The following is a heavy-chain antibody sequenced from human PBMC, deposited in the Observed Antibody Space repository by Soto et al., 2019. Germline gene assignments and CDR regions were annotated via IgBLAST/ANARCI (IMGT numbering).Heavy chain of an antibody. CDR2: FDPEDGET. CDR3: ASSALLRFLEWLLPVFHY. V-gene: IGHV1-24*01. Sequence: ASVKVSCKVSGYTLTELSMHWVRQAPGKGLEWMRGFDPEDGETIYAQKFQGRVTMTEDTSTDTAYMELSSLRSEDTAVYYCASSALLRFLEWLLPVFHYWGQGTLVTVSS. D-gene: IGHD3-3*01. J-gene: IGHJ4*02. CDR1: GYTLTELS.